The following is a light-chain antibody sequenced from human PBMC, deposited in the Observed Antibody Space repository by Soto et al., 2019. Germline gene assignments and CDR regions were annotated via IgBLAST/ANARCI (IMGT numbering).Light chain of an antibody. CDR2: GAS. CDR1: QSVSSNF. V-gene: IGKV3-20*01. Sequence: EIVLTQSPGTLSLSAGERATLSCRASQSVSSNFLAWYQQKFGQAPRLLIYGASSRATGIPDRFSGSGTGTDFTLTISRLEPEDFAVYYCQQYGNSPTFGQGTKVEIK. CDR3: QQYGNSPT. J-gene: IGKJ1*01.